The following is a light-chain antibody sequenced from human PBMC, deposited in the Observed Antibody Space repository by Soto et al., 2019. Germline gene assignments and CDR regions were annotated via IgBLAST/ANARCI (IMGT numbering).Light chain of an antibody. CDR3: QVRTDWPPFKYT. CDR1: QSVSSIY. Sequence: EIVLTQSPGTLSLSPGERATLSCRASQSVSSIYLAWYQQKPGQAPRLLIYGASTRATGIPDRFSGSGSGTDFILTISRLEPEDFAVYYCQVRTDWPPFKYTFGQGTKLEVK. V-gene: IGKV3D-20*02. CDR2: GAS. J-gene: IGKJ2*01.